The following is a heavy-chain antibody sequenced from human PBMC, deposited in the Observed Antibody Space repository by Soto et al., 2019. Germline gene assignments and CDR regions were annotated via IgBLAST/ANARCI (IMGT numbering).Heavy chain of an antibody. Sequence: ASVKVSCKASGYTFTSYAMHWVRQAPGQRLEWMGWINAGNGNTKYSQKFQGRVTITRDTSASTAYMELSSLRSEDTAVYYCARRGEYCSGGSCYSVVRAFDIWGQGTMVTVSS. CDR2: INAGNGNT. J-gene: IGHJ3*02. CDR1: GYTFTSYA. D-gene: IGHD2-15*01. V-gene: IGHV1-3*01. CDR3: ARRGEYCSGGSCYSVVRAFDI.